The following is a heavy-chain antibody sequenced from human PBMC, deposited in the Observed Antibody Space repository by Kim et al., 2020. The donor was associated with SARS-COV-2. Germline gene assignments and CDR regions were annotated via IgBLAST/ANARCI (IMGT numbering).Heavy chain of an antibody. V-gene: IGHV3-9*01. D-gene: IGHD2-21*01. CDR3: AKDSGAYGDSFGMDV. J-gene: IGHJ6*02. Sequence: DSLKGRFTISRDNAKNSLYLKMNSLRAEDTALYYCAKDSGAYGDSFGMDVWGQGATVTVSS.